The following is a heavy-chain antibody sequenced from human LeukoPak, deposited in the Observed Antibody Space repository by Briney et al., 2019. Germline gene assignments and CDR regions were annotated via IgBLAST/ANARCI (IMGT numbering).Heavy chain of an antibody. Sequence: GSLRLSCAASGFTFSSYGMSWVRQAPGKGLEWIGEINHSGGTNYNPSLKSRVTISVDTSKNQFSLKLSSVTAADTAVYYCARVIYEYSSSWYPDWYFDLWGRGTLVTVSS. CDR3: ARVIYEYSSSWYPDWYFDL. D-gene: IGHD6-13*01. CDR2: INHSGGT. V-gene: IGHV4-34*01. CDR1: GFTFSSYG. J-gene: IGHJ2*01.